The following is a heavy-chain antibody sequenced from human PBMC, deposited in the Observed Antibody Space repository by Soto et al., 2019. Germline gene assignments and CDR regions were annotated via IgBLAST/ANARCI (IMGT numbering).Heavy chain of an antibody. V-gene: IGHV4-30-2*01. CDR1: GGSISSGGYS. CDR2: IYHSGST. CDR3: ARVPDY. Sequence: PSETLSLTCAVSGGSISSGGYSWTWIRQPPGKGLEWIGYIYHSGSTYYNPSLKSRVTISVDRSKNQFSLKLSSVTAADTAVYYCARVPDYWAQGILVTVSS. J-gene: IGHJ4*02.